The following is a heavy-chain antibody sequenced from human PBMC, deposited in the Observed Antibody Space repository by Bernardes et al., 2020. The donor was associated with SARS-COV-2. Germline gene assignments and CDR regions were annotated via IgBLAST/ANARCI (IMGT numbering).Heavy chain of an antibody. CDR1: GYTFTDYY. Sequence: ASVKVSCKASGYTFTDYYIHFVRQVPGQGLEWMGWIYGDTGATNFAQTFQGRVTMTRDTSINTAYMDLSSLTSDDTAMYYCVASNWASGDGFDVWGQGTLVTVSS. CDR2: IYGDTGAT. CDR3: VASNWASGDGFDV. V-gene: IGHV1-2*02. J-gene: IGHJ3*01. D-gene: IGHD7-27*01.